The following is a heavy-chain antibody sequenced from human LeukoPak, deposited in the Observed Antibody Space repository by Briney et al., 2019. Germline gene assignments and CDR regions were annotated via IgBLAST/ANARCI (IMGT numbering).Heavy chain of an antibody. V-gene: IGHV1-69*04. J-gene: IGHJ4*02. D-gene: IGHD5-18*01. CDR3: AVDVDTAMADGDFFDY. CDR2: IIPILGIA. CDR1: GGTFSSYA. Sequence: SVKVSCKASGGTFSSYAISWARQAPGQGLEWMGRIIPILGIANYAQKFQGRVTITADKSTSTAYMELSSLRSEDTAVYYCAVDVDTAMADGDFFDYWGQGTLVTVSS.